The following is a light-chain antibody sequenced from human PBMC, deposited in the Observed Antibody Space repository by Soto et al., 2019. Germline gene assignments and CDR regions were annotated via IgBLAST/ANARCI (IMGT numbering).Light chain of an antibody. V-gene: IGLV1-44*01. CDR2: SDN. CDR3: AAWDVSLVV. Sequence: QSVLTQPPSASGTPGQRVTISCSGSSSTIGTNTVIWYQQLPGAAPKLLIYSDNQRPSGVPDRFSGSKSGTSASLAISGLQSDDEADYFCAAWDVSLVVFGGGTKLTV. J-gene: IGLJ2*01. CDR1: SSTIGTNT.